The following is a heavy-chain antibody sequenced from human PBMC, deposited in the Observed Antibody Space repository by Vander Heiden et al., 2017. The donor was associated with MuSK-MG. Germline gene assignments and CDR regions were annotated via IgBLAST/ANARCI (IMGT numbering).Heavy chain of an antibody. V-gene: IGHV3-13*01. Sequence: EVQLVESGGGLVQPGGSLRLPCAASGFTFRIYDMHWVRQATAKRLGWVSTFDAAGDTDYADSVKGRFIISRDNAKNSLYLQVNSLRAGDTAVYYCAKGGLGESFESWGQGTLVTVSS. CDR1: GFTFRIYD. J-gene: IGHJ4*02. CDR2: FDAAGDT. CDR3: AKGGLGESFES. D-gene: IGHD3-10*01.